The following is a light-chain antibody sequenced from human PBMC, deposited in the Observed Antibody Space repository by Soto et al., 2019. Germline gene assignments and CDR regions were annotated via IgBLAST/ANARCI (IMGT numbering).Light chain of an antibody. CDR2: DAS. J-gene: IGKJ3*01. CDR3: QYYRGLSS. V-gene: IGKV1-5*01. CDR1: QRISRY. Sequence: DIQMTQSPSTLSASVGDRVTITCRASQRISRYLAWYRQKPGEAPKLLIYDASSLQSGVPSRFSGSGSGTEFSLSITGLQPDDFATYYCQYYRGLSSFGPGTKVDIK.